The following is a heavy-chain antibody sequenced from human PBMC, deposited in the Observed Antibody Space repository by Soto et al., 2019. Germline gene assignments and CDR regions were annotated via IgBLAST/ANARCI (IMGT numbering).Heavy chain of an antibody. CDR3: ARPGGVWFGESPPNTYYYYGMDV. Sequence: GASLKVSCKASGYTFTSYGISWVRQAPGQGLEWMGWISAYNGNTNYAQKLQGRVTMTTDTSTSTAYMELRSLRSDDTAVYYCARPGGVWFGESPPNTYYYYGMDVWGQGTTVTVSS. J-gene: IGHJ6*02. V-gene: IGHV1-18*01. CDR1: GYTFTSYG. D-gene: IGHD3-10*01. CDR2: ISAYNGNT.